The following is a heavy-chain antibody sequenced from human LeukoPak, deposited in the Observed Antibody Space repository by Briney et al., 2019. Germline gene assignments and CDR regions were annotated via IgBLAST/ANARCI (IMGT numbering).Heavy chain of an antibody. D-gene: IGHD4-17*01. CDR1: GSAVTIYG. CDR2: ISAYNGNT. Sequence: GASVKVSCTASGSAVTIYGISWVWQAPGQGLEWMGWISAYNGNTNYAQKLQGRVTMTTDTSTSTAYMELRSLRSDDTPVYYCARVGDYGDYVGHFDYWGQGALVTVSS. V-gene: IGHV1-18*01. CDR3: ARVGDYGDYVGHFDY. J-gene: IGHJ4*02.